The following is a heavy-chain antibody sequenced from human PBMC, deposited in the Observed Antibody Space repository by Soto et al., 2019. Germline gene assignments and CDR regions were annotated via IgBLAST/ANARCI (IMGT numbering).Heavy chain of an antibody. V-gene: IGHV4-34*01. CDR3: ARGGYYDSSGYIYGMDV. J-gene: IGHJ6*02. CDR1: GGSFSGYY. D-gene: IGHD3-22*01. Sequence: QVQLQQWGAGLLKPSETLSLTCAVYGGSFSGYYWSWIRQPPGKGLEWIGEINHSGSTNYNPSLKSRVTISVDTSKNQFSLKLSSVTAADTAVYYCARGGYYDSSGYIYGMDVWGQGTTVTVSS. CDR2: INHSGST.